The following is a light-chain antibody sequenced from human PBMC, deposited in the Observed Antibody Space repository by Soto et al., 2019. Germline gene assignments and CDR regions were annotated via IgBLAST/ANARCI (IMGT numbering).Light chain of an antibody. CDR3: RSYARTWRGGV. CDR2: GNS. CDR1: SSNIGAGYD. J-gene: IGLJ3*02. V-gene: IGLV1-40*01. Sequence: QSVLTQPPSVSGAPGQRVTISCTGSSSNIGAGYDVHWYQQLPGTAPKLLIYGNSNRPSGVPDRFSGSKSGTSASLAITGPRAGEGADYSRRSYARTWRGGVCGGGTKLPV.